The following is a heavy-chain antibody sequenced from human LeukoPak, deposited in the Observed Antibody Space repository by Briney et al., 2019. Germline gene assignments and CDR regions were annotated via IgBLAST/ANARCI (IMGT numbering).Heavy chain of an antibody. CDR1: GFTFSSYT. CDR3: AKDGGLWVSAHWGDS. J-gene: IGHJ4*02. CDR2: ITTSDGNT. D-gene: IGHD7-27*01. V-gene: IGHV3-23*01. Sequence: GGSLRLSCAASGFTFSSYTVSWVRQAPGKGLEWVSTITTSDGNTYYADSVKGRFTVSRDNSKNTLFLQLNSLRAEDTAVYYCAKDGGLWVSAHWGDSWGRGTLVTVSS.